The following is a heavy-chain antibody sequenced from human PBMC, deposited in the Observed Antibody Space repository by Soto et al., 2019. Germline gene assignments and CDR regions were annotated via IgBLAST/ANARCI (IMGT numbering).Heavy chain of an antibody. D-gene: IGHD6-6*01. CDR1: GGSISSYY. CDR3: ARDGSRYSSSYGMDV. V-gene: IGHV4-4*07. CDR2: IYTSGST. J-gene: IGHJ6*02. Sequence: SEPLSLTCTVSGGSISSYYWSWIRQPAGKGLEWIGRIYTSGSTNYNPSLKSRVTMSVDTSKNQFSLKLSSVTAADTAVYYCARDGSRYSSSYGMDVWGQGTTVTVSS.